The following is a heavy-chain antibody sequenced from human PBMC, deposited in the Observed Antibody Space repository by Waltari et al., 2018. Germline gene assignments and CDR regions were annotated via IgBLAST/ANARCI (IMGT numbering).Heavy chain of an antibody. CDR2: IYHSGST. CDR3: ARDTIRFTGY. D-gene: IGHD3-3*01. CDR1: GYSISSGYY. Sequence: QVQLQESGPGLVKPSETLSLTCTVSGYSISSGYYWGWIRQPPGKGLEWIGSIYHSGSTYYNPSLKSRVTISVDTSKNQFSLKLSSVTAADTAVYYCARDTIRFTGYWGQGTLVTVSS. J-gene: IGHJ4*02. V-gene: IGHV4-38-2*02.